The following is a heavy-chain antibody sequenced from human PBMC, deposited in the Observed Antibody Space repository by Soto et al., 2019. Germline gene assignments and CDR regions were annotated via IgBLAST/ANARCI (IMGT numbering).Heavy chain of an antibody. J-gene: IGHJ4*02. CDR3: AKFGMATTKRSAPYYFDY. Sequence: GGSLRLSCAASGFTFSSYAMSWVRQAPGKGLEWVSSISGSGGGTYYADSVKGRFTFSRDNSKNTLYLQMNSLRAEDTAVYYCAKFGMATTKRSAPYYFDYWGQGALVTVSS. CDR1: GFTFSSYA. V-gene: IGHV3-23*01. CDR2: ISGSGGGT. D-gene: IGHD1-1*01.